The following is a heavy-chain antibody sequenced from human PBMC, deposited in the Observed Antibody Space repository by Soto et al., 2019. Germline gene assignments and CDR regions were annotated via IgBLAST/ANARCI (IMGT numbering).Heavy chain of an antibody. V-gene: IGHV4-39*01. CDR1: GGSISSSSYY. D-gene: IGHD3-22*01. J-gene: IGHJ6*02. CDR2: IYYSGST. CDR3: ARPDQAGDSSGYYYVNPRNYYYYYGMDV. Sequence: SEALSLTCTVSGGSISSSSYYWGWIRQPPGKGLEWIGSIYYSGSTYYNPSLKSRVTISVDTSKNQFSLKLSSVTAADTAVYYCARPDQAGDSSGYYYVNPRNYYYYYGMDVWGQGTTVTVSS.